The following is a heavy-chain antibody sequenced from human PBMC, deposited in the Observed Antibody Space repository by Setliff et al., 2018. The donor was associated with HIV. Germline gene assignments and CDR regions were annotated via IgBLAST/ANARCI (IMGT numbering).Heavy chain of an antibody. CDR1: GASISSYY. Sequence: PSETLSLTCTVSGASISSYYWSWIRQSPGKGLEWIGYIYYTGNTDYNPSLKSRVTISVDTSKNQFSLKVSSVTAADTAVYYCARHYPRSDNAFDIWGQGTRVTVSS. CDR2: IYYTGNT. D-gene: IGHD6-19*01. V-gene: IGHV4-59*08. J-gene: IGHJ3*02. CDR3: ARHYPRSDNAFDI.